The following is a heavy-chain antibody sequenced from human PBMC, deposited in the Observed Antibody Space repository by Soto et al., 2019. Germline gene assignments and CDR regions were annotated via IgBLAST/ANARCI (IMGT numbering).Heavy chain of an antibody. CDR3: ATWGSGSHYLDH. Sequence: EVQVVQSGGGLVQPGGSLGLSCAASGFSVASTYMTWVRQAPGRGLRWVSMIHTGGLKHFADFVKGRFSLSRDTSTNTLYLEMNSLRPDDTAVYYCATWGSGSHYLDHWGQGSLVTVSS. CDR2: IHTGGLK. V-gene: IGHV3-53*04. D-gene: IGHD7-27*01. CDR1: GFSVASTY. J-gene: IGHJ4*02.